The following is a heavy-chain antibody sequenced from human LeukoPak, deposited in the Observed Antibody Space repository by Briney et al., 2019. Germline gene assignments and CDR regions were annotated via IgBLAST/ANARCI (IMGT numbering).Heavy chain of an antibody. CDR3: ASGLAGIAVAGTIDC. V-gene: IGHV1-46*01. CDR1: GYTFTSYY. Sequence: GASVKVSCKASGYTFTSYYMHWVRPPPGQGVEWMGIINPSGGSTSYAQKFQGRVTMTRDTSTRTVYMELSSLRSEDTAVYYCASGLAGIAVAGTIDCWGQGTLVTVSS. J-gene: IGHJ4*02. CDR2: INPSGGST. D-gene: IGHD6-19*01.